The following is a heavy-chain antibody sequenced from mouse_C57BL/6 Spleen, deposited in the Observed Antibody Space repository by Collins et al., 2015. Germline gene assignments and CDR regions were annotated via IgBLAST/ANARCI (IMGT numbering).Heavy chain of an antibody. CDR3: ARGWGSSGFAY. V-gene: IGHV1-12*01. Sequence: QAYLQQSGAELVRPGASVKMSCKASGHTFTSYNMHWVKQTPRQGLEWIGAIYPGNGDTSYNQKFKGKATLTVDKSSSTAYMQLSSLTSEDSAVYFCARGWGSSGFAYWGQGTLVTVSA. CDR1: GHTFTSYN. D-gene: IGHD1-1*01. CDR2: IYPGNGDT. J-gene: IGHJ3*01.